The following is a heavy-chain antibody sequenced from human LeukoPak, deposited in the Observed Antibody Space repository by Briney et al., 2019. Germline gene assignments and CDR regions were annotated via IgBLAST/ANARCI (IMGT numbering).Heavy chain of an antibody. CDR3: VRGYYYGMDV. Sequence: GGSLRLSCAASGFTFSSYWMHWVRQAPGKGPVWVSRINSDGSNTRYADSVKGRFTISRDNAKDTVYLQMNSLRAEDTTVYYCVRGYYYGMDVWGQGTTVTVSS. CDR1: GFTFSSYW. CDR2: INSDGSNT. V-gene: IGHV3-74*01. J-gene: IGHJ6*02.